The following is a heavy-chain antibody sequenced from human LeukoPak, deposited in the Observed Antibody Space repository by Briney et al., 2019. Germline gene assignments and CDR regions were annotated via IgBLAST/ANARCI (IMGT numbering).Heavy chain of an antibody. V-gene: IGHV3-21*01. Sequence: GGSLRLSCAASGFTFSSYSMNWVRQAPGKGLEWVSSISSSSSYIYYADSVKGQFTISRDNAKNSLYLQMNSLRAEDTAVYYCARDKGVYCSSTSCDMSWFDPWGQGTLVTVSS. CDR2: ISSSSSYI. J-gene: IGHJ5*02. CDR1: GFTFSSYS. CDR3: ARDKGVYCSSTSCDMSWFDP. D-gene: IGHD2-2*02.